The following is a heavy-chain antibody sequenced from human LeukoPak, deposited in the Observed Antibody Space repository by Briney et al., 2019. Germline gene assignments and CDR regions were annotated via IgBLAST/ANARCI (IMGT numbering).Heavy chain of an antibody. Sequence: PGGSLRLSCAASGFTFSSYEMNWVRQAPGKGPEWVANIKQDGSEKYYVDSVKGRFTISRDNAKNSLYLQMNSLRAEDTAVYYCARDAFSRISVFGVVSDAFDIWGQGTMVTVSS. CDR1: GFTFSSYE. D-gene: IGHD3-3*01. J-gene: IGHJ3*02. V-gene: IGHV3-7*01. CDR2: IKQDGSEK. CDR3: ARDAFSRISVFGVVSDAFDI.